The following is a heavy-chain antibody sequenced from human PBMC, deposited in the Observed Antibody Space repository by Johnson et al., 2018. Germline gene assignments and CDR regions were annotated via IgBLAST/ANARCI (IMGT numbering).Heavy chain of an antibody. V-gene: IGHV3-30*18. Sequence: VQLVETGGGVVQPGRSLRLSCAASGFTFSSYGIHWVRQAPGKGLEWVAVISYDGSNKYYADSVKGRFSISRDNSKSTLFLQMNSLRADDTAVYYCAKEGLYYFYMDVWGKGTTVTVSS. CDR3: AKEGLYYFYMDV. CDR1: GFTFSSYG. CDR2: ISYDGSNK. J-gene: IGHJ6*03.